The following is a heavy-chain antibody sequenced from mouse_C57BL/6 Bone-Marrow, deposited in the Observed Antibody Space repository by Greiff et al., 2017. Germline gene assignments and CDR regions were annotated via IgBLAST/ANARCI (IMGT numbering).Heavy chain of an antibody. D-gene: IGHD1-1*01. CDR2: IYPGSGST. CDR1: GYTFTSYW. J-gene: IGHJ2*01. V-gene: IGHV1-55*01. Sequence: QVHVKQPGAELVKPGASVKMSCKASGYTFTSYWITWVKQRPGQGLEWIGDIYPGSGSTNYNEKFKSKATLTVDTSSSTAYMQLSSLTSEDSAVYYCAREDFIDYFDYWGQGTTLTVSS. CDR3: AREDFIDYFDY.